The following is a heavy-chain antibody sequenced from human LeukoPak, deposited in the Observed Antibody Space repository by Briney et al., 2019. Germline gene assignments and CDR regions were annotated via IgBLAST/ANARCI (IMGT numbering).Heavy chain of an antibody. CDR2: ISSSSSYI. CDR1: GFTFSSYS. CDR3: ARLGVLLWFGELNTDDY. D-gene: IGHD3-10*01. V-gene: IGHV3-21*01. J-gene: IGHJ4*02. Sequence: GGSLRLSCAASGFTFSSYSMNWVRRAPGKGLEWVSSISSSSSYIYYADSVKGRFTISRDNAKNSLYLQMNSLRAEDTAVYYCARLGVLLWFGELNTDDYWGQGTLVTVSS.